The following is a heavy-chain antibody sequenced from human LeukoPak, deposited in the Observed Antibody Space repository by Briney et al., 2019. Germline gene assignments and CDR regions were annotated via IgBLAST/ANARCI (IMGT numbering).Heavy chain of an antibody. D-gene: IGHD7-27*01. CDR2: ISGSGGST. Sequence: GGSLRLSCEASGFTFSSYAMSWVRQALGKGLEWVSAISGSGGSTYYADSVKGRFTISRDNSKNTLYLQINSLRVEDTAVYYCARGDWGMYYFDYWGQGTLVTVSS. J-gene: IGHJ4*02. V-gene: IGHV3-23*01. CDR3: ARGDWGMYYFDY. CDR1: GFTFSSYA.